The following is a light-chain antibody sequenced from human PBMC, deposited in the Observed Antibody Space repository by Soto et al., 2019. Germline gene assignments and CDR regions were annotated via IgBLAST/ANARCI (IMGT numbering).Light chain of an antibody. CDR3: QTWGTGIVL. CDR2: LNSDGSH. J-gene: IGLJ2*01. CDR1: SGHSSYA. V-gene: IGLV4-69*01. Sequence: QPVLTQSPSASASLGASVKLTCTLSSGHSSYAIAWHQQQPDKGPRFLMKLNSDGSHTKADGVPGRFSGSSSGAERYLTISSLQSEDEADYYCQTWGTGIVLFGGGTKVTVL.